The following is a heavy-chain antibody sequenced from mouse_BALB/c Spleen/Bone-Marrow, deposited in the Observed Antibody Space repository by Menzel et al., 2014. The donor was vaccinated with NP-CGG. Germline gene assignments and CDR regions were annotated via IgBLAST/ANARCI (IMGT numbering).Heavy chain of an antibody. D-gene: IGHD2-3*01. Sequence: EVQRVESGAELVKPGASVKLSCTASGFNIKDTYMHWVKRRPEQGLEWIGRIDPANGNTKYDPKFQGKATITADTSSNTAYLQLSSLTSEDTAVYYCARRGDGYYAWFAYWGQGTLVTVSA. CDR3: ARRGDGYYAWFAY. V-gene: IGHV14-3*02. CDR1: GFNIKDTY. J-gene: IGHJ3*01. CDR2: IDPANGNT.